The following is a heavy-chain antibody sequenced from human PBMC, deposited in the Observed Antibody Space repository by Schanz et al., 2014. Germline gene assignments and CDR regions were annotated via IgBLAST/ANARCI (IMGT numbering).Heavy chain of an antibody. J-gene: IGHJ4*02. CDR2: IGNGGVTI. CDR1: GFPFSDYF. CDR3: ARESSNDIVLVPGAVFDH. V-gene: IGHV3-11*04. Sequence: QVQLVDSGGGLVKPGGSLRLSCTASGFPFSDYFMAWIRQPPGRGLEWVSYIGNGGVTIYYADSVKGRFTISRDNSKNSLYLQMNSLRAEDTAVYYCARESSNDIVLVPGAVFDHWGQGTLVTVSS. D-gene: IGHD2-2*01.